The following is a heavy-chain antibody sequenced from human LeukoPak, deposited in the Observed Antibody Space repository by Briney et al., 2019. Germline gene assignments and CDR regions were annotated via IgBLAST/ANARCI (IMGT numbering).Heavy chain of an antibody. J-gene: IGHJ4*01. V-gene: IGHV4-39*07. CDR1: GDSISSSSYY. CDR3: ARDSAAGPAGL. CDR2: IFRSGTT. Sequence: TSETLSLTCTVSGDSISSSSYYWAWIRQSPGKGLEWIGSIFRSGTTYYNPSLRSRITISVDTSKNQFSLKMNSVTAADTAVYYCARDSAAGPAGLWGHGTLVTVSS. D-gene: IGHD6-13*01.